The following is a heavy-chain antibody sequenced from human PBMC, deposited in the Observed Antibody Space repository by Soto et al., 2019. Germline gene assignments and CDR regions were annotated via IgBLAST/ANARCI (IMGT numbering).Heavy chain of an antibody. CDR2: IKQDGSDK. CDR3: ATSAAAPGNY. J-gene: IGHJ4*02. V-gene: IGHV3-7*01. Sequence: GESLEISCAASGFTFSSYWMSSVRQAPGKGLEWVANIKQDGSDKYYVDSVKARFTIYRANDKNSLYLQMNTLRAEDTAVYYCATSAAAPGNYWGQGSLVTVSS. D-gene: IGHD6-13*01. CDR1: GFTFSSYW.